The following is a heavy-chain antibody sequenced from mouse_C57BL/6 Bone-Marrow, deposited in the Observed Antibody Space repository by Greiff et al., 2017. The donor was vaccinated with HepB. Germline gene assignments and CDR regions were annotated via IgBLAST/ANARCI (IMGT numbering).Heavy chain of an antibody. CDR2: IFPGSGST. D-gene: IGHD2-1*01. CDR1: GYTFTDYY. V-gene: IGHV1-75*01. J-gene: IGHJ2*01. Sequence: VQLQQSGPELVKPGASVKISCKASGYTFTDYYINWVKQRPGQGLEWIGWIFPGSGSTYYNEKFKGKATLTVDKSSSTTYVLLSSLTSEDSAVYFCAKDDNYDYWGQGTALTVSS. CDR3: AKDDNYDY.